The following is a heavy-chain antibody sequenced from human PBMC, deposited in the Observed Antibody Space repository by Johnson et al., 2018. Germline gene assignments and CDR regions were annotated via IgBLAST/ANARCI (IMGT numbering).Heavy chain of an antibody. D-gene: IGHD3-3*01. Sequence: QVQLVQSGAEVKKPGSSXKVSCKASGGTFSSYAISWVRQAPGQGLEWMGGIIPIFGTANYAQKFQGRVTIPADESTSTAYRELSSLRVEDTAVYYCARGRTGYDFWSGYYPSGMDVWGQGTTVTVSS. CDR3: ARGRTGYDFWSGYYPSGMDV. J-gene: IGHJ6*02. CDR1: GGTFSSYA. V-gene: IGHV1-69*01. CDR2: IIPIFGTA.